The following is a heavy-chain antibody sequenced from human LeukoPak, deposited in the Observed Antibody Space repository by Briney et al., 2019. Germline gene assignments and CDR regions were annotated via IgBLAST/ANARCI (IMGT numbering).Heavy chain of an antibody. CDR3: ARDGANDYGDYLPYFDY. V-gene: IGHV3-30-3*01. J-gene: IGHJ4*02. Sequence: PGGSLRLSCAASGFTFSSYAMHWVRQAPGKGLEWVAVISYDGSNKYYADSVKGRFTISRDNSKNTLYLQMNSLRAEDTAVYYCARDGANDYGDYLPYFDYWGQGTLVTVSS. D-gene: IGHD4-17*01. CDR1: GFTFSSYA. CDR2: ISYDGSNK.